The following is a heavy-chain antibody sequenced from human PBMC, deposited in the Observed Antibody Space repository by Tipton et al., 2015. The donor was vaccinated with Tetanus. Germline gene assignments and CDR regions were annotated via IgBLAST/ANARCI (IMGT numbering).Heavy chain of an antibody. V-gene: IGHV4-61*01. CDR2: TYYSGST. CDR1: GASIGSISYY. Sequence: TLSLTCTVSGASIGSISYYWSWIRQPPGKGLEWIGYTYYSGSTGYNPSLTSRVTISIDSSKNQFSLKLTSVTAADTAVYYCARDERYGDYAYWGQGALVTVSS. D-gene: IGHD4-17*01. J-gene: IGHJ4*02. CDR3: ARDERYGDYAY.